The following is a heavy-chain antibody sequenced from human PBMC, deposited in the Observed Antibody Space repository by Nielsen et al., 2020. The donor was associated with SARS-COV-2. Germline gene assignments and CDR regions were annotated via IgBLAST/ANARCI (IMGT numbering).Heavy chain of an antibody. V-gene: IGHV3-23*01. D-gene: IGHD4-17*01. CDR2: ISGSGGST. J-gene: IGHJ4*02. CDR3: AKDSYGDYGDY. Sequence: WIRQPPGKGLEWVSAISGSGGSTYYADSVKGRFTISRDNSKNTLYLQMNSLRAEDTAVYYCAKDSYGDYGDYWGQGTLVTVSS.